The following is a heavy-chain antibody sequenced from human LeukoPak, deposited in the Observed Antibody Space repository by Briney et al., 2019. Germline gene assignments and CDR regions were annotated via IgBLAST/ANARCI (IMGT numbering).Heavy chain of an antibody. J-gene: IGHJ3*02. V-gene: IGHV3-30*02. D-gene: IGHD6-19*01. Sequence: VGSLRLSCAASGFTFSSYGMHWVRQAPGKGLEWVAFIRYDGSNKYYADSVKGRFTISRDNSKNTLYLQMNSLRAEDTAVYYCAKDLDGWTKAFDIWGQGTMVTVSS. CDR3: AKDLDGWTKAFDI. CDR2: IRYDGSNK. CDR1: GFTFSSYG.